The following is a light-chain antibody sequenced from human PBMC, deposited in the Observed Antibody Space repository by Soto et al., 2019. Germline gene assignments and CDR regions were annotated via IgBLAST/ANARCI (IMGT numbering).Light chain of an antibody. Sequence: QSVLTQPPSASGTPGQRVTISCSGSSSNIGDNTVNWYQQLPGTAPKLLIYSNNQRPSGVPDRFSGSKSGTSASLAISGLQSEAEADYYCATWDDSLHGQVFGGGTKLTVL. CDR1: SSNIGDNT. CDR2: SNN. J-gene: IGLJ3*02. CDR3: ATWDDSLHGQV. V-gene: IGLV1-44*01.